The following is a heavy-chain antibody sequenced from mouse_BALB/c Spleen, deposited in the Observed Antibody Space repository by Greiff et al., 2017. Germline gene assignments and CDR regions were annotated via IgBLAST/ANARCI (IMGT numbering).Heavy chain of an antibody. CDR2: ISSGGGST. D-gene: IGHD2-3*01. J-gene: IGHJ4*01. CDR3: ARHKGSDDGYYYAMDY. Sequence: EVQVVESGGGLVNPGGSLKLSCAASGFAFSSYDMSWVRQTPEKRLEWVAYISSGGGSTYYPDTVKGRFTISRDNAKNTLYLQMSSLKSEDTAMYYCARHKGSDDGYYYAMDYWGQGTSVTVSS. CDR1: GFAFSSYD. V-gene: IGHV5-12-1*01.